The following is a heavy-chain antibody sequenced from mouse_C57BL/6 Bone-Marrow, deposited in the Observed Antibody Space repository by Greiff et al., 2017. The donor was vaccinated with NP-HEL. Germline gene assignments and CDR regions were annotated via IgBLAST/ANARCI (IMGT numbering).Heavy chain of an antibody. CDR1: GYTFTSHW. J-gene: IGHJ3*01. CDR2: IFPGSGST. Sequence: VQLQQSGPELVRPGASVKISCKAPGYTFTSHWMQWVRQRPGQGLEWIGEIFPGSGSTYYNEKFKGKATLTVDTSSSTAYMQLSSLTSEDAAVYVGARVERQLRLKGNFAYWGQGTLVTVSA. CDR3: ARVERQLRLKGNFAY. D-gene: IGHD3-2*02. V-gene: IGHV1-56*01.